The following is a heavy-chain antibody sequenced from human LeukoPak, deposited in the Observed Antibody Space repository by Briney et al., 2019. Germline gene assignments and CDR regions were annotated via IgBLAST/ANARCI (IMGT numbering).Heavy chain of an antibody. J-gene: IGHJ1*01. D-gene: IGHD2-21*02. CDR2: IYYSGST. CDR1: GGSISSYY. V-gene: IGHV4-59*01. CDR3: ARLHCGGDCYSWYFQH. Sequence: SETLSLTCTVSGGSISSYYWSWIRQPPGKGLGWIGYIYYSGSTNYNPSLKSRVTISVDTSKNQFSLKLSSVTAADTAVYYCARLHCGGDCYSWYFQHWGQGTLVTVSS.